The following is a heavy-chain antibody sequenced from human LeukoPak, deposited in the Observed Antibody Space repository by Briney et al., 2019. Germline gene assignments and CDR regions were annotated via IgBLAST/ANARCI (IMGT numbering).Heavy chain of an antibody. CDR2: IYYSGGT. J-gene: IGHJ3*02. CDR3: ARDPSASSSSWYSAFDI. V-gene: IGHV4-31*03. D-gene: IGHD6-13*01. Sequence: SETLSLTCTVSGGSISSGGYYWSWIRQHPGKGLEWIGYIYYSGGTYYNPSLKSRVTISVDTSKNQFSLKLSSVTAADTAVYYCARDPSASSSSWYSAFDIWGQGTMVTVSS. CDR1: GGSISSGGYY.